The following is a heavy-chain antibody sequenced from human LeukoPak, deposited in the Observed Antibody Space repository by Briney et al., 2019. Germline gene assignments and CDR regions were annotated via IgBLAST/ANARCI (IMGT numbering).Heavy chain of an antibody. CDR3: ATIASHDFWSGEMNYYYYYMDV. D-gene: IGHD3-3*01. Sequence: ASVKVSCKVSGYTLTELSMHWVRQAPGKGLEWMGGFDPEDGETIYAQKFQGRVTMTEDTSPDTAYMELSSLRSEDTAVYYCATIASHDFWSGEMNYYYYYMDVWGKGTTVTVSS. CDR1: GYTLTELS. V-gene: IGHV1-24*01. J-gene: IGHJ6*03. CDR2: FDPEDGET.